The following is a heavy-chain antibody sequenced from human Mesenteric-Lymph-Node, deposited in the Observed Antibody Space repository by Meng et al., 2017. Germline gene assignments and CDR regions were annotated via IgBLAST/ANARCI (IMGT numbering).Heavy chain of an antibody. D-gene: IGHD3-10*01. CDR2: IGTAGDT. V-gene: IGHV3-13*03. CDR1: GFTFSSYD. J-gene: IGHJ4*02. Sequence: GGSLRLSCAACGFTFSSYDMHWVRQAAGKGLEWVSAIGTAGDTYYPGSVKGQFTISRDNAKNSLYLQMNSLRVDDTAVYYCLSDSLVDGSGEYLAKGDYWGQGTMVTVSS. CDR3: LSDSLVDGSGEYLAKGDY.